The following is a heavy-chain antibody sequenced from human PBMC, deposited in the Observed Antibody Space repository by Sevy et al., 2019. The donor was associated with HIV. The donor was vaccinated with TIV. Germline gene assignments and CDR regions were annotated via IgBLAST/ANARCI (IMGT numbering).Heavy chain of an antibody. D-gene: IGHD2-15*01. V-gene: IGHV4-59*01. Sequence: WETLSLTCNVSGDSISSYFWSWFRQPPGKELEWIGYIYYSGTIDYNPSLRSRVTISVDTSKKHFSMKLTSVTAADTAVYYCARDSAVVQRALVYWGQGTLVTVSS. CDR2: IYYSGTI. J-gene: IGHJ4*02. CDR1: GDSISSYF. CDR3: ARDSAVVQRALVY.